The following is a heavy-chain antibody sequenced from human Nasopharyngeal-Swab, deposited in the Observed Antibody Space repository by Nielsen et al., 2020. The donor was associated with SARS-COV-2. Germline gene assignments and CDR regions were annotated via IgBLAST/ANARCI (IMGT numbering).Heavy chain of an antibody. CDR2: FDPEDGET. CDR3: ATGPVRGVISWFDP. J-gene: IGHJ5*02. CDR1: GYTLTELS. V-gene: IGHV1-24*01. Sequence: ASVKVSCKVSGYTLTELSMHWVRQAPGKGLEWMGGFDPEDGETIYAQKSQGRVTMTEDTSTDTAYMELSSLRSEDTAVYYCATGPVRGVISWFDPWGQGTLVTVSS. D-gene: IGHD3-10*01.